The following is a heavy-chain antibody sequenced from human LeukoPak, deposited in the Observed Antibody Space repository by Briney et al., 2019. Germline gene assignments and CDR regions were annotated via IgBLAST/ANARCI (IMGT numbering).Heavy chain of an antibody. CDR3: AKDWRDCSGGNCYTHHTLLNF. Sequence: PGRSLRLSCAVSGFTFTTYGMHWVRQAPGKGLEWVAFIRYDGSNQYYADSVKGRFTISRDNSKSTLYVQMNSLRAEDTAVYHCAKDWRDCSGGNCYTHHTLLNFWGQGTLVTVSS. V-gene: IGHV3-30*02. CDR1: GFTFTTYG. D-gene: IGHD2-15*01. J-gene: IGHJ4*02. CDR2: IRYDGSNQ.